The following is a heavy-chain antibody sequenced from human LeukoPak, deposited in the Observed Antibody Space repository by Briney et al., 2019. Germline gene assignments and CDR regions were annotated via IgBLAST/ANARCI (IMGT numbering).Heavy chain of an antibody. CDR1: GFTFSSYW. Sequence: GGSLRLSCAASGFTFSSYWMSWIRQAPGKGLEWVANIKQDGSEKYYVDSVKGRFTISRDNAKNSLYLQMNSLRAEDTAVYYCAREGDDTGIVGATAYFDYWGQGTLVTVSS. V-gene: IGHV3-7*01. CDR2: IKQDGSEK. J-gene: IGHJ4*02. D-gene: IGHD1-26*01. CDR3: AREGDDTGIVGATAYFDY.